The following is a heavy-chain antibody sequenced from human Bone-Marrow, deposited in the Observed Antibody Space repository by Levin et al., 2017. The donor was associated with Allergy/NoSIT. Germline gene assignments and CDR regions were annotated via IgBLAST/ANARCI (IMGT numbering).Heavy chain of an antibody. CDR2: ISYDGSNK. CDR3: ARDLLFWDEKSNYYYGMDV. CDR1: GFTFSSYA. J-gene: IGHJ6*02. D-gene: IGHD3/OR15-3a*01. V-gene: IGHV3-30-3*01. Sequence: GESLKISCAASGFTFSSYAMHWVRQAPGKGLEWVAVISYDGSNKYYADSVKGRFTISRDNSKNTLYLQMNSLRAEDTAVYYCARDLLFWDEKSNYYYGMDVWGQGTTVTVSS.